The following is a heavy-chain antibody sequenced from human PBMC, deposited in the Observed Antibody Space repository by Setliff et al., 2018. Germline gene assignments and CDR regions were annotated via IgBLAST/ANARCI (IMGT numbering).Heavy chain of an antibody. V-gene: IGHV1-69-2*01. CDR1: GYTFTDYY. J-gene: IGHJ1*01. Sequence: GASVKVSCKVSGYTFTDYYMHWVQQAPGKGLEWMGLVDPEDGETIYAEKFQGRVTITADTSTDTAYMELSSLRSEDTAVYYCARGNPAERYEYWGQGTLVTVSS. D-gene: IGHD5-12*01. CDR3: ARGNPAERYEY. CDR2: VDPEDGET.